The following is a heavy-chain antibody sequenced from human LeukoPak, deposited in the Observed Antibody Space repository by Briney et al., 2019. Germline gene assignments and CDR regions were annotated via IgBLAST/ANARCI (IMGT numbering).Heavy chain of an antibody. V-gene: IGHV1-46*03. J-gene: IGHJ4*02. D-gene: IGHD2-21*01. Sequence: ASVKVSCKASGYTFTSYYMHWVRQAPGQGLEWMGIINPSGGSTSYAQKFQGRVTTTRDTSTSTVYMELSSLRSEDTAVYYCARAQHIVVVMGVIRYWGQGTLVTVSS. CDR1: GYTFTSYY. CDR2: INPSGGST. CDR3: ARAQHIVVVMGVIRY.